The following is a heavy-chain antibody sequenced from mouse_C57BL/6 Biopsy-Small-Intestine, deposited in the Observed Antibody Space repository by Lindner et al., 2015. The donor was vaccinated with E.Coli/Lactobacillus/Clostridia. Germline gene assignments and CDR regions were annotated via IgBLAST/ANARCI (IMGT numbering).Heavy chain of an antibody. Sequence: SVKVSCKGFGGTFSIYGISWVRQAPGQGLEWVGGIIPVLGQATYAGKFEGRVTISADPSTNIVNMELTGLTPEDTAVYYCARQNFVDWTVGGAEEWGQGTLITVS. D-gene: IGHD4-1*01. J-gene: IGHJ3*01. V-gene: IGHV1-63*01. CDR1: GGTFSIYG. CDR3: ARQNFVDWTVGGAEE. CDR2: IIPVLGQA.